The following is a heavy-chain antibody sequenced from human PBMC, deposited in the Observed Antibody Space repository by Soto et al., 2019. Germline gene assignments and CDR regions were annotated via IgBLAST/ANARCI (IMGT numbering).Heavy chain of an antibody. J-gene: IGHJ3*02. V-gene: IGHV4-39*01. Sequence: QLQLQEPGPGLVKPSETLSLTCTVSGGSISSSSYYWGWIRQPPGKGLEWIGSIYYSGSTYYNPSLKSRVTISVDTSKNQFSLKLSSVTAADTAVYYCARQIRRGYSYGYDAFDIWGQGTMVTVSS. CDR3: ARQIRRGYSYGYDAFDI. CDR2: IYYSGST. CDR1: GGSISSSSYY. D-gene: IGHD5-18*01.